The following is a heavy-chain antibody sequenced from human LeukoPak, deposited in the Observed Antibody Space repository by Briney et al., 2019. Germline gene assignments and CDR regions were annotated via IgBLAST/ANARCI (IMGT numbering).Heavy chain of an antibody. V-gene: IGHV3-23*01. J-gene: IGHJ4*02. D-gene: IGHD3-9*01. CDR2: ISTSSGST. Sequence: GPLRLSCVVSGFTFNNNAMSWVRQAPGKGLEWVSAISTSSGSTYYADSVKGRFTISRDKSKNMVYLQMSSLRAGDTAVYYCAKASPYYDILTGYYYYFDDWGQGTLVTVSS. CDR3: AKASPYYDILTGYYYYFDD. CDR1: GFTFNNNA.